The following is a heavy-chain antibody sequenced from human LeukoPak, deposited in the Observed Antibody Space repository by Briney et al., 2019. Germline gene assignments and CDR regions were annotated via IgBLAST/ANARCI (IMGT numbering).Heavy chain of an antibody. D-gene: IGHD3-22*01. CDR2: IYYSGST. CDR3: ARGGDSSGFVWFDP. J-gene: IGHJ5*02. V-gene: IGHV4-59*01. CDR1: GGSISSYC. Sequence: PSETLSLTCTVSGGSISSYCWSWIRQPPGKGLEWIGYIYYSGSTNYNPSLKSRVTISVDTSKNQFSLKLSSVTAADTAVYYCARGGDSSGFVWFDPWGQGTLVTVSS.